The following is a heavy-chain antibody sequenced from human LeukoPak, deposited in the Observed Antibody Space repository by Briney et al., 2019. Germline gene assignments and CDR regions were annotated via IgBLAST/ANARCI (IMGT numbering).Heavy chain of an antibody. D-gene: IGHD3-10*01. CDR1: GFTFSSYW. CDR3: ARWRFGELSYFDY. J-gene: IGHJ4*02. Sequence: GGSLRLSCAASGFTFSSYWMSWVRQAPGKGLEWVANIKQDGSEKYYVDSVKGRFTISRDNAKNSLYLRMNSLRAEDTAVYYCARWRFGELSYFDYWGQRTLVTVSS. CDR2: IKQDGSEK. V-gene: IGHV3-7*03.